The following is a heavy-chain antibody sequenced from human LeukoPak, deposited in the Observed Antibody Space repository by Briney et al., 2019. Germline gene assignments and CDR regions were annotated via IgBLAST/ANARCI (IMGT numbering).Heavy chain of an antibody. CDR1: RFTFIGYT. V-gene: IGHV3-21*04. CDR3: AKGAGDIVATIIDY. CDR2: ISSRSTYI. D-gene: IGHD5-12*01. Sequence: GGSLRLSCAASRFTFIGYTMNWVRQAPGKGLEWVSSISSRSTYIYYADSVKGRFTISRDNSKNTLYLQMNSLRAEDTAVYYCAKGAGDIVATIIDYWGQGTLVTVSS. J-gene: IGHJ4*02.